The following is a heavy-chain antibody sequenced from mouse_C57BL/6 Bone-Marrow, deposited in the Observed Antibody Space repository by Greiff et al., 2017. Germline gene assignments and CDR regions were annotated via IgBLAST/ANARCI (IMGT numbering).Heavy chain of an antibody. Sequence: QVQLQQPGAELVRPGSSVKLSCKASGYTFTSYWMDWVKQRPGQGLEWIGNIYPSDSETHYNQKFKDKATLTVDKSSSTAYMQRSSLTSEDSAVYYCARGYYYGSSYYRFAYWGQGTVVTVSA. CDR3: ARGYYYGSSYYRFAY. V-gene: IGHV1-61*01. CDR1: GYTFTSYW. CDR2: IYPSDSET. D-gene: IGHD1-1*01. J-gene: IGHJ3*01.